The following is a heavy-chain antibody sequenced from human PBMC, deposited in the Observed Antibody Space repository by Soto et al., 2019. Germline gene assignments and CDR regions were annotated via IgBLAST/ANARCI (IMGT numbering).Heavy chain of an antibody. V-gene: IGHV4-39*01. CDR2: IHYSGST. CDR1: GDSVTISDYY. CDR3: AAHDSGGYYAEY. Sequence: QLQLQESGPGLVKPSETLSLTCTVSGDSVTISDYYWGWLRQPPGKGLEWIGSIHYSGSTYYNPSRKSRVTISGDTSKKQFSLKLTSVTAADAAVYYCAAHDSGGYYAEYWGQGTLVTVSA. D-gene: IGHD3-22*01. J-gene: IGHJ4*02.